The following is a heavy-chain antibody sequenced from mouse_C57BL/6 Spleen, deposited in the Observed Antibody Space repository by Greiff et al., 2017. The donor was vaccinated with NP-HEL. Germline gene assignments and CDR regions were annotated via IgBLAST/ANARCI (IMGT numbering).Heavy chain of an antibody. J-gene: IGHJ4*01. V-gene: IGHV5-4*01. D-gene: IGHD1-1*01. Sequence: DVHLVESGGGLVKPGGSLKLSCAASGFTFSSYAMSWVRQTPEKRLEWVATISDGGSYTYYPDNVKGRFTISRDKAKNNLYLQMSHLKSEDTAMYYCAREGFYYYGSSNAMDYWGQGTSVTVSS. CDR2: ISDGGSYT. CDR1: GFTFSSYA. CDR3: AREGFYYYGSSNAMDY.